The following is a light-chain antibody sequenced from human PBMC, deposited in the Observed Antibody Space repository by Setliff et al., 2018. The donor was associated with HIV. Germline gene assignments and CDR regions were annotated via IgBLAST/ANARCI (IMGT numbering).Light chain of an antibody. Sequence: QSALAQPASVSGSPGQSITVSCTGTSNDIGAYDYVSWYQQHPGKAPKLMIYAVTDRPSGVSNRFSGSKSGNTASLTISGLQAEDEADYYCCSYAGSSTYVFGTGTKVTVL. J-gene: IGLJ1*01. CDR2: AVT. CDR3: CSYAGSSTYV. CDR1: SNDIGAYDY. V-gene: IGLV2-14*03.